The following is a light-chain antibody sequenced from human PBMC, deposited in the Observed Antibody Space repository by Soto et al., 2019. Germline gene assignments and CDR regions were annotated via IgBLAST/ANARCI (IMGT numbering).Light chain of an antibody. J-gene: IGKJ4*01. Sequence: EIVLTQSPATLSLSLGERATLSCRASQSVGNNLAWYQQKPGQAPGLLIYEASTRATGIPARFSGSGSGTDFTLTISSLEPEDFAVYYCQQHANWPLTFGGGTKVEIK. CDR3: QQHANWPLT. CDR1: QSVGNN. CDR2: EAS. V-gene: IGKV3-11*01.